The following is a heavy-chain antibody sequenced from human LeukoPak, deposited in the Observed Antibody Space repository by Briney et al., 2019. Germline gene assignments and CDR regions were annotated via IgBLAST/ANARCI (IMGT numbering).Heavy chain of an antibody. CDR1: GYTFTGYY. J-gene: IGHJ5*02. CDR2: INPKSGGT. Sequence: SVKVSYKASGYTFTGYYMHWVRQAPGQGLEWMGWINPKSGGTNYAQKFQGRVTMTRDTSISTAYMELSRLRSDDTAVYYCARDPRYCSSTSCRPWNWFDPWGQGTLVTVSS. CDR3: ARDPRYCSSTSCRPWNWFDP. D-gene: IGHD2-2*01. V-gene: IGHV1-2*02.